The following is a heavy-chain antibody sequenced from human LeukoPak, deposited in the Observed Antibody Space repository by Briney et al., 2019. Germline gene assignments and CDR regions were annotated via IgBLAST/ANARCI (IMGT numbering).Heavy chain of an antibody. Sequence: SVKVSCKASGGTFSSYAISWVRQAPGQGLEWMGGIIPIFGTANYAQKFQGRVTITADESTSTAYMELSSLRSEDTAVYYCARHDRAYCSGGSCYFDYWGQGTLGTVSS. V-gene: IGHV1-69*13. J-gene: IGHJ4*02. CDR2: IIPIFGTA. CDR3: ARHDRAYCSGGSCYFDY. CDR1: GGTFSSYA. D-gene: IGHD2-15*01.